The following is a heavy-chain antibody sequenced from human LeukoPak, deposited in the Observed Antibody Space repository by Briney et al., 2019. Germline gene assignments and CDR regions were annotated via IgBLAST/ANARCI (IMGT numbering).Heavy chain of an antibody. CDR1: GYTFTVDY. D-gene: IGHD6-13*01. Sequence: ASVKVSCKASGYTFTVDYIYWVRQAPGQGFEWMGWINPNTGGTNYAQKFQDRVTMTSDTSISTAYMELNRLTSDDTAVYYCARDGSSRRTFDPWGQGTLVTVSS. J-gene: IGHJ5*02. CDR2: INPNTGGT. V-gene: IGHV1-2*02. CDR3: ARDGSSRRTFDP.